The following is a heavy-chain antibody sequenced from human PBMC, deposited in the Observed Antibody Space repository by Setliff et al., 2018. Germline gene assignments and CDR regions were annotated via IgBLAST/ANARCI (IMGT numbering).Heavy chain of an antibody. CDR2: IYHSGSS. D-gene: IGHD6-19*01. CDR3: ARDRYSSGWYQDY. CDR1: GGSINSMSYY. J-gene: IGHJ4*02. Sequence: SETLSLTCTVSGGSINSMSYYWGWIRQPPGKGLEWIGSIYHSGSSYYNPSLRSRVTISVDKSKNQFSLKLSFVTAADTAVYYCARDRYSSGWYQDYWGQGTLVTVSS. V-gene: IGHV4-39*07.